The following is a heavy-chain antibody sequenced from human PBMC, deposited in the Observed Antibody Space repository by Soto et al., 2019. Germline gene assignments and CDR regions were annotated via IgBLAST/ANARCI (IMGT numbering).Heavy chain of an antibody. Sequence: SETLSLTCTVSGGSISSYYWSWIRQPPGKGLEWIGYIYYSGSTNYNPSLKSRVTISVDTSKNQFSLKLSSVTAADTAVYYCAIVMITFGTGAFDIWGQGTMVTVSS. CDR1: GGSISSYY. D-gene: IGHD3-16*01. V-gene: IGHV4-59*01. CDR3: AIVMITFGTGAFDI. CDR2: IYYSGST. J-gene: IGHJ3*02.